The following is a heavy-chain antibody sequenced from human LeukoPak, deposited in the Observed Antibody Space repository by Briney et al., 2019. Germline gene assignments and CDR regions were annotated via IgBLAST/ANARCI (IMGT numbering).Heavy chain of an antibody. V-gene: IGHV3-30*04. D-gene: IGHD3-9*01. Sequence: GGSLRLSCSASGFNFDDFGLSWVRQAPGKGLEWVAAISYDGNSQYYADSVKGRFHIYRDNLKSAQYLQMNSLRGEDTALYHCATRLAVDAFDIWGQGAMVTVSS. CDR2: ISYDGNSQ. CDR3: ATRLAVDAFDI. CDR1: GFNFDDFG. J-gene: IGHJ3*02.